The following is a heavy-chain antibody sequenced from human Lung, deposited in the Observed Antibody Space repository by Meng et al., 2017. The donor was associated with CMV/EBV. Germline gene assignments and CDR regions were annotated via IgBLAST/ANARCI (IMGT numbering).Heavy chain of an antibody. CDR3: AKDDGNWYLPD. D-gene: IGHD6-13*01. J-gene: IGHJ4*02. CDR1: GFTFAHYS. Sequence: SLKISCAASGFTFAHYSMHWVRQRPGKGLEWVSLISWNGQNTYYADSVKGRFTISRDNSRNSLYVQMNSLRIDDTALYYCAKDDGNWYLPDWGQGTLVTVSS. V-gene: IGHV3-43*01. CDR2: ISWNGQNT.